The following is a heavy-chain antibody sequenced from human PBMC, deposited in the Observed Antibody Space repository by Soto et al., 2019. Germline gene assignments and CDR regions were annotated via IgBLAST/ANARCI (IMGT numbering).Heavy chain of an antibody. CDR3: ARGSDTKRITIFGVVPGKYGMDV. D-gene: IGHD3-3*01. J-gene: IGHJ6*02. V-gene: IGHV1-2*04. Sequence: GASVKVSCKASGYTFTGYYMHWVRQAPGQGLEWMGWINPNSGGTNYAQKFQGWVTMTRDTSISTAYMELSRLRSDDTAVYYCARGSDTKRITIFGVVPGKYGMDVWGQGTTVTVSS. CDR2: INPNSGGT. CDR1: GYTFTGYY.